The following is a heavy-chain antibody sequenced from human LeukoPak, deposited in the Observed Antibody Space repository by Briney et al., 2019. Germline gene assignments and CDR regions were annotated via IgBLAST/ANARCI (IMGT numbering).Heavy chain of an antibody. CDR3: GRHCGSSSCYRFEY. D-gene: IGHD2-2*01. CDR1: GFSFRSYA. CDR2: ISYHGDTK. J-gene: IGHJ4*02. Sequence: GGSLRLSCTASGFSFRSYAMHWVRQAPGKGLEWVSVISYHGDTKYYADSVKGRFTISRDNTKNTVYLQMHSLRAEDTAIYYCGRHCGSSSCYRFEYWGQGTLVTVSS. V-gene: IGHV3-30-3*01.